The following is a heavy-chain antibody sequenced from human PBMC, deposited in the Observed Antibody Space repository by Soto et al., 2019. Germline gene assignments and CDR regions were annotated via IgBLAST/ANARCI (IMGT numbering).Heavy chain of an antibody. J-gene: IGHJ4*02. CDR1: GGTLSSYT. D-gene: IGHD2-15*01. CDR2: VIPNLGVT. V-gene: IGHV1-69*08. CDR3: ARDKGYCSDTSCPYFDY. Sequence: QVQLVQSGAEVKKPGSSVKVSCKASGGTLSSYTFSWVRQAPGQGLEWMGRVIPNLGVTNYAKKFQGRFTIVVVTSTCTAYMELNCLRYEDTAVYYCARDKGYCSDTSCPYFDYCGQGTLVTVSS.